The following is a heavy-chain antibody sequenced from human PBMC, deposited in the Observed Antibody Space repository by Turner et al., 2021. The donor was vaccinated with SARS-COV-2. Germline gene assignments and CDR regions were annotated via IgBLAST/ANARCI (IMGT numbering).Heavy chain of an antibody. D-gene: IGHD3-3*01. J-gene: IGHJ6*02. V-gene: IGHV4-39*01. Sequence: QLQLQESGPGLVKPSETLSLFCTVSCRPLSSSSYYWGWIRQPPGKGLEWIGSSYYSGSTYYNSSLKSRVTISVDTSKNQFSLKLSSVSVADTDVYYCASPSVDFWSGSYYGMDVWGQGTTVTVSS. CDR2: SYYSGST. CDR3: ASPSVDFWSGSYYGMDV. CDR1: CRPLSSSSYY.